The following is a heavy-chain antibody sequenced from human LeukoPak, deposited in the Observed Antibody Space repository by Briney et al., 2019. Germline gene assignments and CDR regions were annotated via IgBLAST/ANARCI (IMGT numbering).Heavy chain of an antibody. J-gene: IGHJ4*02. Sequence: SQTLSLTCTVSGGSISSGDYYWSWIRQPPGKGLEWIGYIYYSGSTYYNPSLKSRVTMFVDMSKNQFSLRLSSVTAADTAVYYCARHRAYSSSSPFDYWGQGTLVTVSS. CDR2: IYYSGST. CDR3: ARHRAYSSSSPFDY. D-gene: IGHD6-6*01. CDR1: GGSISSGDYY. V-gene: IGHV4-30-4*01.